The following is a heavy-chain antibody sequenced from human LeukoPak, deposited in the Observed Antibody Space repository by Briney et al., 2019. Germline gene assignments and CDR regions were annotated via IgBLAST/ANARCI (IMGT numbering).Heavy chain of an antibody. CDR2: MNPNSGNT. CDR1: GYTFTSYD. Sequence: EASVKVSCKASGYTFTSYDINWVRQATGQGLEWMGWMNPNSGNTGYAQKLQGRVTMTRNTSISTAYMELSSLRSEDTAVYYCARLATVVTPGTWGQGTLVTVSS. CDR3: ARLATVVTPGT. V-gene: IGHV1-8*01. J-gene: IGHJ5*02. D-gene: IGHD4-23*01.